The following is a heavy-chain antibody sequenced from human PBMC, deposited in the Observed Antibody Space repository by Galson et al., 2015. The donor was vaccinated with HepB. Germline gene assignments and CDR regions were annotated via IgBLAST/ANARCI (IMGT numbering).Heavy chain of an antibody. CDR2: IWYDGSNK. Sequence: SLRLSCAASGFTFSDYGIHWVRQAPGKGLEWVAVIWYDGSNKYYSDSVKGRFTIPRDRFKNTVDLQMNSLRAEDTAVYYCARDKEGRGWYHSYYGMDIWGQGTTVTVSS. V-gene: IGHV3-33*01. D-gene: IGHD6-19*01. CDR1: GFTFSDYG. J-gene: IGHJ6*02. CDR3: ARDKEGRGWYHSYYGMDI.